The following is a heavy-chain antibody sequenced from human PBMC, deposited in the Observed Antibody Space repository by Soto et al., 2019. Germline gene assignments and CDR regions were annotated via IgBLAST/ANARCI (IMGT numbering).Heavy chain of an antibody. CDR2: MYNSGST. D-gene: IGHD2-2*01. J-gene: IGHJ4*02. CDR3: ARLPDY. Sequence: QLQLQESCSELVKPSQTLSLTCAVSGGSISSGGYSWSWIRQPPGKGLESIAYMYNSGSTYYNPSPKRRVTISIDRSKIQFSLKLSSVTAAVTAVYYRARLPDYWGQGILVTVSS. CDR1: GGSISSGGYS. V-gene: IGHV4-30-2*01.